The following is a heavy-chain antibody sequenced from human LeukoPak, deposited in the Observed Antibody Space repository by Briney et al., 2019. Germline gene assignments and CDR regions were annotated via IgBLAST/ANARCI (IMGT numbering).Heavy chain of an antibody. J-gene: IGHJ4*02. Sequence: GGSLRLSCAASGFTVSSNYMSWVRQAPGKGLEWVSVIYSGGSTYYADSVKGRFTISRDNSKNTLYLQMNSLRAEDTAVYYCAKDRLQLRLKGYYFDYWGQGTLVTVSS. V-gene: IGHV3-53*01. CDR3: AKDRLQLRLKGYYFDY. D-gene: IGHD5-18*01. CDR1: GFTVSSNY. CDR2: IYSGGST.